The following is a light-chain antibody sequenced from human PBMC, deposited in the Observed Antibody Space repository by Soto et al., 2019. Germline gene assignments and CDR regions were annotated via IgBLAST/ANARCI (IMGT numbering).Light chain of an antibody. V-gene: IGKV1-5*03. CDR2: KAS. J-gene: IGKJ1*01. CDR1: QRISTW. CDR3: QQYNIYSS. Sequence: DIQMTQSPSTLSASVGDRVTITCRASQRISTWLAWYQQKPGKAPKLLIYKASTLESGVPSRFSGSGSGTEFTLTISSLQPDDFATYYCQQYNIYSSIGQGTKVEIK.